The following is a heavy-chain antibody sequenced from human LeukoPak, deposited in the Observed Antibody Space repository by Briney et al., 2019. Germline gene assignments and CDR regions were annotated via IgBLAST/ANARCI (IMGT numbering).Heavy chain of an antibody. Sequence: SETLSLTCTVSGGSISSSSYYWGWIRQPPGKGLEWIGSIYYSGSTYYNPSLKSRVTISVDTSNNQFSLKLSSVTAADTAVYYCARSPQTTMGAFYFDYWGQGTLVTVSS. D-gene: IGHD1-1*01. V-gene: IGHV4-39*01. CDR1: GGSISSSSYY. CDR2: IYYSGST. CDR3: ARSPQTTMGAFYFDY. J-gene: IGHJ4*02.